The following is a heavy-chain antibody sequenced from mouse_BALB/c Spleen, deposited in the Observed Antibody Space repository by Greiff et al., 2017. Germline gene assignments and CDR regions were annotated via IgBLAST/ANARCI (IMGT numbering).Heavy chain of an antibody. V-gene: IGHV1-82*01. J-gene: IGHJ3*01. CDR2: IYPGDGDT. D-gene: IGHD2-1*01. Sequence: QVQLQQSGPELVKPGASVKISCKASGYAFSSSWMNWVKQRPGQGLEWIGRIYPGDGDTNYNGKFKGKATLTADKSSSTAYMQLSSLTSVDSAVYFCARFGNYGLAYWGQGTLVTVSA. CDR1: GYAFSSSW. CDR3: ARFGNYGLAY.